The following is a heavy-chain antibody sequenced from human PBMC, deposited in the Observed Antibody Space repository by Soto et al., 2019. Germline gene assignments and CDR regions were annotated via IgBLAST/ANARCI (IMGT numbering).Heavy chain of an antibody. J-gene: IGHJ4*02. Sequence: PSETLSLTCTVSGGSISSYYWSWIRQPPGKGLEWIGYIYYSGSTNYNPSLKSRDTISVDTSKNEFSLGLSSVPAADPAVYYCARVIVAGTYYFDYWGQGTLVTV. CDR2: IYYSGST. V-gene: IGHV4-59*01. CDR1: GGSISSYY. CDR3: ARVIVAGTYYFDY. D-gene: IGHD2-15*01.